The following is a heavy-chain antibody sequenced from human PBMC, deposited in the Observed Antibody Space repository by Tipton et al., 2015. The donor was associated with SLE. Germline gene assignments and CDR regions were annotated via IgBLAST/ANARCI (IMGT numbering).Heavy chain of an antibody. V-gene: IGHV4-59*08. J-gene: IGHJ4*02. CDR3: ARRYGTSFDY. CDR1: GDSLKSYY. Sequence: TLSLTCTVSGDSLKSYYWSWIRQPPGKGLEWIGHIYYTGTTYYNPSLKSRLTLSMDTSKNQFSLKVTSVTAADTAVYYCARRYGTSFDYWDQGTLVTVSS. D-gene: IGHD2-8*01. CDR2: IYYTGTT.